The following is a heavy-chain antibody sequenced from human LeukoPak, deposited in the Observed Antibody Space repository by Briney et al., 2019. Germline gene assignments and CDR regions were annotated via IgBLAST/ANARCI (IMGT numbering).Heavy chain of an antibody. D-gene: IGHD3-16*01. J-gene: IGHJ2*01. CDR1: GFTFSTYW. V-gene: IGHV3-74*01. CDR2: IKFDGSLA. Sequence: PGGSPRLSCTASGFTFSTYWIHWVRQVPGKGLVWVSQIKFDGSLASYADSVKGRFTISRDNAKNTLYLQMNSLGTEDTAVYYCVTGHYDSRMYFDLWGRGTLVTVSS. CDR3: VTGHYDSRMYFDL.